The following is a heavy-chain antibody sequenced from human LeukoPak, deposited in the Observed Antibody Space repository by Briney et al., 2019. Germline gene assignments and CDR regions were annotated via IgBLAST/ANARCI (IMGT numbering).Heavy chain of an antibody. D-gene: IGHD3-10*01. CDR3: AKGPSGFFDY. CDR2: ISGSGGST. V-gene: IGHV3-23*01. J-gene: IGHJ4*02. Sequence: PGGSLRLSRAASGLTFSSYAMSWVRQAPGKGLEWVSAISGSGGSTYYADSVKGRFTISRDNSKNTLYLQMNSLRAEDTAVYYCAKGPSGFFDYWGQGTLVTVSS. CDR1: GLTFSSYA.